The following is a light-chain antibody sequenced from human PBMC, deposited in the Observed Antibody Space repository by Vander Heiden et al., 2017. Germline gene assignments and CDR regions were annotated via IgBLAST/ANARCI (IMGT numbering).Light chain of an antibody. CDR1: PSLNGSGYA. V-gene: IGLV1-40*01. Sequence: QSVLTQPPSLSGGPGPTVTISCTGSPSLNGSGYAVHWYQIRPGTALKPLVYGNGPRPSGVSDQFSGSRSGTSASLAITGLQAEDEAEYYCQAYGTSLSGSVFGGGTKLTVL. CDR3: QAYGTSLSGSV. J-gene: IGLJ3*02. CDR2: GNG.